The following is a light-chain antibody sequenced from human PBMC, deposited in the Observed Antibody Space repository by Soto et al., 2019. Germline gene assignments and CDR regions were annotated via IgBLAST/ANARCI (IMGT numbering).Light chain of an antibody. CDR3: QQSYNTPWT. Sequence: NQMTQSHFSLSASIGDRFTITCRASQTILTFLNWYQQRPGKAPNLLIYAASNLESGVPSSFSGSGSGTDFTLTITTLQPEDFATYYCQQSYNTPWTFGQGTNV. CDR1: QTILTF. CDR2: AAS. V-gene: IGKV1-39*01. J-gene: IGKJ1*01.